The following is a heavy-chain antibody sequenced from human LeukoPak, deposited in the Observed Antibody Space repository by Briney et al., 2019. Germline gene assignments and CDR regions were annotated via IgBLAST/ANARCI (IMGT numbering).Heavy chain of an antibody. Sequence: GGSLRLSCGASGFTFGYYNMNWVRQAPGKGLEWVSSISSSGYISYADSVKGRFTISRDNAKNSLYLQMNSLRAEDTAVYYCAKQWELLFDYWGQGTLVTVSS. CDR1: GFTFGYYN. D-gene: IGHD1-26*01. V-gene: IGHV3-69-1*01. J-gene: IGHJ4*02. CDR2: ISSSGYI. CDR3: AKQWELLFDY.